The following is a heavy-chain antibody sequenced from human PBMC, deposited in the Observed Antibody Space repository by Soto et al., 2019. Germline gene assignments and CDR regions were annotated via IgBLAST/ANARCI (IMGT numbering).Heavy chain of an antibody. CDR2: IIPIFGTA. Sequence: ASVKVSCKASGGTFSSYAISWVRQAPGQGLEWMGGIIPIFGTANYAQKFQGRVTITADESTSTAYMELSSLRSEDTAVYYRATLRFLECLLPYGGAYYYYGMDVGGQGTTVTVSS. D-gene: IGHD3-3*01. CDR1: GGTFSSYA. J-gene: IGHJ6*02. V-gene: IGHV1-69*13. CDR3: ATLRFLECLLPYGGAYYYYGMDV.